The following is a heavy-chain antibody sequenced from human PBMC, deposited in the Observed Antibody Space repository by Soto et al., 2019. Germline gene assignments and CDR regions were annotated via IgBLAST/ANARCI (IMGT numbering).Heavy chain of an antibody. J-gene: IGHJ4*02. Sequence: SETLSLTCTVSGGSISSYYWSWIRQPPGKGLEWIGYIYYSGSTNYNPSLKSRVTISVDTSKNQFSLKLSSVTAADTAVYYCARALGYCSGGSCYSIEYYFDYWGQGTLVTVSS. CDR3: ARALGYCSGGSCYSIEYYFDY. CDR2: IYYSGST. CDR1: GGSISSYY. V-gene: IGHV4-59*01. D-gene: IGHD2-15*01.